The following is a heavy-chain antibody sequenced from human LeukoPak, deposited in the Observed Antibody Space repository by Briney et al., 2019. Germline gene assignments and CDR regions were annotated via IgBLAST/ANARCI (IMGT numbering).Heavy chain of an antibody. CDR1: GGTFSSYA. CDR3: AREVTDYHILTGYLN. D-gene: IGHD3-9*01. CDR2: IIPILGIA. J-gene: IGHJ4*02. V-gene: IGHV1-69*04. Sequence: ASVKASCKASGGTFSSYAISWVRQAPGQGLEWMGRIIPILGIANYAQKFQGRVTITADKSTSTAYMELSSLRSEDTAVYYCAREVTDYHILTGYLNWGQGTLVPVSS.